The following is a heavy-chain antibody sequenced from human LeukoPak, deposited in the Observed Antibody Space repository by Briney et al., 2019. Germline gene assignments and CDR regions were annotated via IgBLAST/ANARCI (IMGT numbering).Heavy chain of an antibody. J-gene: IGHJ5*02. Sequence: GGSLRLSCAASGFTLSNHAMNWVRRAPGKGLEWVSGISGGAGSTYYADSVKGRFTISRDNSNNALYLQMNSLRAEDTAVYYCAKGGLGSDILTTCDPWGQGTLVTVSS. CDR2: ISGGAGST. V-gene: IGHV3-23*01. CDR3: AKGGLGSDILTTCDP. D-gene: IGHD3-9*01. CDR1: GFTLSNHA.